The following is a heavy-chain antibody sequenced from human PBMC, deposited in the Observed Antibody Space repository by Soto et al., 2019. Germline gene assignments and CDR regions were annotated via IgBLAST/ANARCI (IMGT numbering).Heavy chain of an antibody. V-gene: IGHV1-3*05. J-gene: IGHJ4*02. CDR3: ARSIVVVTALDY. Sequence: QVQLVQSGAEEKKPGASVKVSCKASGYTFTSYAMHWVRQAPGQRLEWMGWINAGNGNTKYSQKFQGRVTITRDTSASIAYMELRSLRSEDTAVYYCARSIVVVTALDYWGQGTLVTVSS. D-gene: IGHD2-21*02. CDR2: INAGNGNT. CDR1: GYTFTSYA.